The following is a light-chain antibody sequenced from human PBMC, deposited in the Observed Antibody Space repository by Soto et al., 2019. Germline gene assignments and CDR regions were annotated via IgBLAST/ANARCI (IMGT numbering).Light chain of an antibody. V-gene: IGKV3D-15*01. CDR1: QNVDNY. Sequence: DIVLTQSPGTLSLSPGERATLSCRASQNVDNYLAWYQQYPGQTPRLLIYDASIRAAGVPARFSGSGSGTEFTLTISSLQSEDFAVYYCQQYNNWPLTFGQGTLLEIK. CDR3: QQYNNWPLT. J-gene: IGKJ5*01. CDR2: DAS.